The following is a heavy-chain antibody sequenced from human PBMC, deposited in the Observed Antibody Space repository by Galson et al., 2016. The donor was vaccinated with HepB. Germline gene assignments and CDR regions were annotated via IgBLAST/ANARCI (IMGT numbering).Heavy chain of an antibody. D-gene: IGHD2-21*01. V-gene: IGHV3-30*03. J-gene: IGHJ4*02. Sequence: SLRLSCAASGFTLSNSAMHWVRQAPGKGLEWVAKISYDAKNVYYAESLRGRSAISRDYSKNAPYLEMNSLRVEDTAVYYCAGDAATIVTAFDHWGQGTLVTVSS. CDR1: GFTLSNSA. CDR2: ISYDAKNV. CDR3: AGDAATIVTAFDH.